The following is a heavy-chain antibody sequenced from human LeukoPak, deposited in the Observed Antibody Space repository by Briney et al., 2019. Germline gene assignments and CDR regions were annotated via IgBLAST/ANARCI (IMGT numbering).Heavy chain of an antibody. CDR1: GFTFSNYA. Sequence: PGGSLRLSPAASGFTFSNYAMSWLRQAPGKGLEWVSAISGSGGSTYYADSVKGRFTIARDNSKNTLYLQMNSLRAEDTAVYYCAKGVGGYCSSTSCYVDYYYYYMDVWGKGTTVTVSS. J-gene: IGHJ6*03. V-gene: IGHV3-23*01. D-gene: IGHD2-2*01. CDR3: AKGVGGYCSSTSCYVDYYYYYMDV. CDR2: ISGSGGST.